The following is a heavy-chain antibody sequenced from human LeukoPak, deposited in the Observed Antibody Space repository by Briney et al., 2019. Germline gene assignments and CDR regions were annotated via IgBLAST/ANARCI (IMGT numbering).Heavy chain of an antibody. CDR2: INPKSGVT. CDR1: GYTFTGHY. J-gene: IGHJ4*02. Sequence: ASVKVSCKASGYTFTGHYMHWVRQAPGQGPEWMGWINPKSGVTNYAQTLQSRVTMTRDTSISTVYMELSRLTTDDTAVYFCARALRYDDSSGYYAYWGQGTLVTVSS. D-gene: IGHD3-22*01. CDR3: ARALRYDDSSGYYAY. V-gene: IGHV1-2*02.